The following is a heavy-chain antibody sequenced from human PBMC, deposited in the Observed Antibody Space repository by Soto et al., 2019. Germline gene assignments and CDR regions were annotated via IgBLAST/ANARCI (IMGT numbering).Heavy chain of an antibody. V-gene: IGHV1-2*04. J-gene: IGHJ4*02. D-gene: IGHD3-16*01. Sequence: ASVQVSCKASGYTFTGYYMNWVRQAPGQGLEWMGWINPNSGGTNYAQKFQGWVTMTRDTSISTAYMELSRLRSDDTAVYYCARDAKGITDYWGQGTLVTVSS. CDR3: ARDAKGITDY. CDR2: INPNSGGT. CDR1: GYTFTGYY.